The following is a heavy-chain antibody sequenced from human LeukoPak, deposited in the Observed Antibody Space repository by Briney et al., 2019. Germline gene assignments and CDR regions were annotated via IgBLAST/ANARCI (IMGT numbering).Heavy chain of an antibody. CDR3: ARWGSSWSFDY. D-gene: IGHD6-13*01. J-gene: IGHJ4*02. V-gene: IGHV4-31*03. CDR1: GGSISSGGYY. CDR2: IYYSGST. Sequence: PSETLSLTCTVSGGSISSGGYYWSWIRQHPGKGLEWIGYIYYSGSTYYNPSLKSRVTISVDTSKNQFSLKLSSVTAADTAVYYCARWGSSWSFDYWGQGTLVTVSS.